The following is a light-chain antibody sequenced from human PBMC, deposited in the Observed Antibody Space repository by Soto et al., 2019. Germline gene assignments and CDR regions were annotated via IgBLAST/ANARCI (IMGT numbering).Light chain of an antibody. CDR1: QNIDMY. V-gene: IGKV1-39*01. Sequence: DIHMTQSPSSLSASFGDTVAITCRSSQNIDMYLNWYQQKPGKAPRVLISGASNLQSGVPSRFSGSGSGTDFTLTISSLQSEDFASYFCQHTFNSPPWTFGQGTKVDI. CDR2: GAS. J-gene: IGKJ1*01. CDR3: QHTFNSPPWT.